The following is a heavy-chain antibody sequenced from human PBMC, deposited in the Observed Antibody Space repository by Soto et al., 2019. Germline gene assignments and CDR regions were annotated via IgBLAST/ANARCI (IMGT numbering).Heavy chain of an antibody. CDR3: ARASPVICGGDPCYRLDSSFDS. CDR1: GATFSTTG. V-gene: IGHV1-69*01. D-gene: IGHD2-21*02. J-gene: IGHJ5*01. Sequence: VQLVHSGAEGRKPGSSLRVSCKSSGATFSTTGISWVRQAPGQGLEWMGGLIPLFGTPKYARKFQGRVSSTADESTNTVYMELNSLRPDDAAVYYCARASPVICGGDPCYRLDSSFDSWGQGSLVIVSS. CDR2: LIPLFGTP.